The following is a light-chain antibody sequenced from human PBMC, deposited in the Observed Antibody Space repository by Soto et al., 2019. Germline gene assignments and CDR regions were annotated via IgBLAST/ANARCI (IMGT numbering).Light chain of an antibody. CDR2: DAS. CDR1: QSISSW. V-gene: IGKV1-5*01. Sequence: DIQMTQSPSTLSASVGDRVTITCRASQSISSWLAWYQQIPGKAPKLLIYDASNLESGVPSRFSGSGSGTEFTLTINSLQPDEFATYYCQQYDSYWTFGQGTKVEIK. CDR3: QQYDSYWT. J-gene: IGKJ1*01.